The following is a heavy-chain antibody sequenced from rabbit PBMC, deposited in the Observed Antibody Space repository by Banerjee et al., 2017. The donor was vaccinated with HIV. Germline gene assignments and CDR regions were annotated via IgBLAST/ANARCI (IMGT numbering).Heavy chain of an antibody. Sequence: QEQLEESGGGLVQPEGSLTLTCTASGFSFSNKYVMCWVRQAPGKGLEWIACINTSSGNTVYATWAKGRFTISKTSSTTVTLQMTSLTAADTATYFCASDGNGWGGDNLWGQGTLVTVS. J-gene: IGHJ4*01. CDR1: GFSFSNKYV. CDR2: INTSSGNT. CDR3: ASDGNGWGGDNL. D-gene: IGHD4-1*01. V-gene: IGHV1S45*01.